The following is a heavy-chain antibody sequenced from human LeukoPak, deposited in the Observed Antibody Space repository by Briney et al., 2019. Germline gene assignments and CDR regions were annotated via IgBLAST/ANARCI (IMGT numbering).Heavy chain of an antibody. Sequence: PSETLSLTCTVSGGSISSSSYYWGWIRQPPGKGLEWIGSIYYSGSTYYNPSLKSRVTISVDTSKNQFSLKLSSVTAADTAVYYCARDRKVSSGWFPIDYWGQGTLVTVSS. CDR2: IYYSGST. CDR3: ARDRKVSSGWFPIDY. CDR1: GGSISSSSYY. J-gene: IGHJ4*02. D-gene: IGHD6-19*01. V-gene: IGHV4-39*07.